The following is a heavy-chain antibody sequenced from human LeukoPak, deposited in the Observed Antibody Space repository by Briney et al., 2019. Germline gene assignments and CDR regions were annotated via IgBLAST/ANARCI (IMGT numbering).Heavy chain of an antibody. V-gene: IGHV1-18*04. CDR1: GYNFPIYW. Sequence: GESLKISCQGSGYNFPIYWIGWVRQAPGQGLEWMGWISAYNSNTNYAQKLQGRVTMTTDTSTSTAYMELRSLRSDDTAVYYCARDLTATVQDYFDYWGQGTLVTVSS. D-gene: IGHD4-11*01. J-gene: IGHJ4*02. CDR2: ISAYNSNT. CDR3: ARDLTATVQDYFDY.